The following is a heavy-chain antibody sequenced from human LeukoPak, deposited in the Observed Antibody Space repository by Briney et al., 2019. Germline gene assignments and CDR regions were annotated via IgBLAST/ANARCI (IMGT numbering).Heavy chain of an antibody. Sequence: SETLSLTCTVSGGSISSGDYYWSWIRQPPGQGLEWIGDIYYSGSTYYNPSLKSRVTISVDTSKNQFSLKLSSVTAADTAVYYCTRGSYSNYSEPYYYMDVWGKGTTVTVSS. CDR2: IYYSGST. CDR3: TRGSYSNYSEPYYYMDV. J-gene: IGHJ6*03. V-gene: IGHV4-30-4*01. D-gene: IGHD4-11*01. CDR1: GGSISSGDYY.